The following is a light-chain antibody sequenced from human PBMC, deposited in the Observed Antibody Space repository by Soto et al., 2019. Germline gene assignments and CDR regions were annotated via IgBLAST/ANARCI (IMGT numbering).Light chain of an antibody. V-gene: IGLV1-47*01. CDR2: RNI. CDR1: SSNIGSNY. J-gene: IGLJ1*01. CDR3: SGWDDSLRGYI. Sequence: QSALTQPPSASGTPGQGITISCSGSSSNIGSNYVYWYQQLPGTAPKLLIYRNIQRPSGVPDRFSGSKSGSTASLVISGFRSEDEADYFCSGWDDSLRGYIFGPGTKLTVL.